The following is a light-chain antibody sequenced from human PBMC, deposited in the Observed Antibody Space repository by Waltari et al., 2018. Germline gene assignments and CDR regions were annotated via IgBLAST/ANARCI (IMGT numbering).Light chain of an antibody. CDR1: RLAYKY. V-gene: IGLV3-1*01. CDR3: QVWDSTTYMV. Sequence: SYEVTQSPSVSVSPGQTARITCSGNRLAYKYVCWYQQKPGQSPVLVIYQDRKRPSGIPGRFSGSNAGDTATLTISETQAVDEGDYYCQVWDSTTYMVFGGGTKLTVL. CDR2: QDR. J-gene: IGLJ2*01.